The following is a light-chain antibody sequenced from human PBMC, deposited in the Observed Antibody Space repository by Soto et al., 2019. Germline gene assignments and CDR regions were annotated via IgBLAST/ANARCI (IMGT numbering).Light chain of an antibody. CDR2: GAS. CDR3: QQYGSSPTT. V-gene: IGKV3-20*01. Sequence: ESVLTQSPGTLSLSPGERATLSCRASQSVSSNYLAWYQQKPGQAPRLLIYGASTRANGIQERFSGSGSGTDFTLTISRLEPEDFAVYYCQQYGSSPTTFGQGTKVDIK. J-gene: IGKJ1*01. CDR1: QSVSSNY.